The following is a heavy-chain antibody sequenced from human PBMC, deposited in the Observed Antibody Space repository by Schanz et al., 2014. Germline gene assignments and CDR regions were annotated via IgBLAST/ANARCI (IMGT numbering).Heavy chain of an antibody. CDR3: AGATYSSSWYGGSEYFQH. J-gene: IGHJ1*01. CDR2: ISDYNADT. V-gene: IGHV1-18*04. Sequence: QVQLVQSGAEVKKPGASVKVSCKASGYTFTSYGISWVRQAPGQGPEWMGWISDYNADTKYAQKVQARVTMTTDTSTSTAHMELRSLRSDDTAVYYGAGATYSSSWYGGSEYFQHWGQGTLVTVSS. CDR1: GYTFTSYG. D-gene: IGHD6-13*01.